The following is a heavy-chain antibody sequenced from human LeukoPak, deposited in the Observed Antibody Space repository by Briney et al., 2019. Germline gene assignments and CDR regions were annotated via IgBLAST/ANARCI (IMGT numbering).Heavy chain of an antibody. J-gene: IGHJ4*02. V-gene: IGHV3-33*01. CDR3: ARELYYYDSSGYFYY. D-gene: IGHD3-22*01. Sequence: GRSLRLSCAASGFTFSSYGMHWVRQAPGKGPEWVAVIWYDGSNKYYADSVKGRFTISRDNSKNTLYLQMNSLRAEDTAVYYCARELYYYDSSGYFYYWGQGTLVTVSS. CDR2: IWYDGSNK. CDR1: GFTFSSYG.